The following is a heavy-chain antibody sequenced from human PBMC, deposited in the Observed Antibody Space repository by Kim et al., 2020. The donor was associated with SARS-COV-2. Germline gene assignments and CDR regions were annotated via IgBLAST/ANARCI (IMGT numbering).Heavy chain of an antibody. D-gene: IGHD3-3*01. CDR1: GYTFTNHA. CDR3: ARDKSEGYDFWSDKDFKGWFDP. J-gene: IGHJ5*02. V-gene: IGHV7-4-1*02. Sequence: ASVKVSCKAAGYTFTNHAMNWVRQAPGQGLEWMGWINTHTGNPTYAQGLTGRFVFSLDTSVSTAYLQISSLKAEDTAVYYCARDKSEGYDFWSDKDFKGWFDPWGQGTLVTVSS. CDR2: INTHTGNP.